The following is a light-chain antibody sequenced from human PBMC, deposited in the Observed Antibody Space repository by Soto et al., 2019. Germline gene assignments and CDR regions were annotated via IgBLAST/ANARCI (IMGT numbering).Light chain of an antibody. CDR2: DVS. J-gene: IGLJ2*01. CDR1: SSDVGGFNF. Sequence: QSALTQPASVSGSPGQSITISCTGSSSDVGGFNFVSWYQQHPGKAPKLLIYDVSSRPSGVSNRFSASKSGSTASLTISGLQAEDEADYFCSSWTGFDTQVFGSGTQLTVL. V-gene: IGLV2-14*03. CDR3: SSWTGFDTQV.